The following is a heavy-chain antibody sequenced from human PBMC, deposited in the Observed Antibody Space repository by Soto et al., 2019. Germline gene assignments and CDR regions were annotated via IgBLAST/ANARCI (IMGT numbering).Heavy chain of an antibody. D-gene: IGHD6-19*01. CDR2: IFSNDEK. V-gene: IGHV2-26*01. CDR3: ARILFGRSVAGGYFYMDV. J-gene: IGHJ6*03. Sequence: HVTLKESGPVLVKPTETLTLTCTVSGFSLSNGKVGVSWISQPPGKALEWLAHIFSNDEKSYRTSLKRSLTISQDTSKSQVVLTMTNVDPVDTATYYCARILFGRSVAGGYFYMDVWGKGTTVTVSS. CDR1: GFSLSNGKVG.